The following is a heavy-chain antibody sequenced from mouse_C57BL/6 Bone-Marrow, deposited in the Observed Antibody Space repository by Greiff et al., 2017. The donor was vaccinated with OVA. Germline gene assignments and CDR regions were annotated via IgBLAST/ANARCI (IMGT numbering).Heavy chain of an antibody. Sequence: QVQLKESGAELAKPGASVKLYCKASGYTFTSYWMHWVKQRPGQGLEWIGYINPSSGYTKYNQKFKDKATLTADKSSSTAYMQLSSLTYEDSAVYYCAVLLWRAWFAYWGQGTLVTVSA. D-gene: IGHD2-1*01. CDR1: GYTFTSYW. CDR2: INPSSGYT. CDR3: AVLLWRAWFAY. J-gene: IGHJ3*01. V-gene: IGHV1-7*01.